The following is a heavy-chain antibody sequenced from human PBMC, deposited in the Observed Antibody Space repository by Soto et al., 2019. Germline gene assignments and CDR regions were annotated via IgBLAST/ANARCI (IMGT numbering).Heavy chain of an antibody. J-gene: IGHJ4*02. V-gene: IGHV3-30*14. CDR1: GFTFSSYA. CDR3: ARVQAPSGYFDY. D-gene: IGHD4-4*01. CDR2: ISYDGSDK. Sequence: GGSLRLSCAASGFTFSSYAMHWVRQAPGKGLEWVALISYDGSDKDYADSVKGRFTISRDNSRNTLYLQMNSLRAEDTAVYYCARVQAPSGYFDYWGQGTLVTVSS.